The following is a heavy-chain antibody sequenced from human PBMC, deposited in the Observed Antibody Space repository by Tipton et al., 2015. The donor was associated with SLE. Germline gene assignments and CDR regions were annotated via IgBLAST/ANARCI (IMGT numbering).Heavy chain of an antibody. CDR3: ARDGCSSTSCYGTYAFDI. CDR1: GGSISSYY. J-gene: IGHJ3*02. Sequence: LSLTCTVSGGSISSYYWSWIRQPPGKGLEWSGYIYYSGSTNYNPSLKSRVTISVDTSKNQFSLKLSSVTAADTAVYYCARDGCSSTSCYGTYAFDIWGQGTMVTVSS. CDR2: IYYSGST. V-gene: IGHV4-59*01. D-gene: IGHD2-2*01.